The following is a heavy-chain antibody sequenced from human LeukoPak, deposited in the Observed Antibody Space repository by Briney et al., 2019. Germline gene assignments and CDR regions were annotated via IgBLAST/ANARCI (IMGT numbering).Heavy chain of an antibody. Sequence: ASVKVSCKASGGTFSSYAISWVRQAPGQGLEWMGRINPNSGGTNYAQKFQGRVTTTRDTSISTAYMELSRLRSDDTAVYYCARLEAGYYFDYWGQGTLVTVSS. J-gene: IGHJ4*02. CDR1: GGTFSSYA. D-gene: IGHD5-24*01. CDR2: INPNSGGT. CDR3: ARLEAGYYFDY. V-gene: IGHV1-2*06.